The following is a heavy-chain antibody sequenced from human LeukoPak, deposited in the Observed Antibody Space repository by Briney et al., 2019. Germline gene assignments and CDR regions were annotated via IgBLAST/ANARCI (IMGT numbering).Heavy chain of an antibody. D-gene: IGHD6-13*01. J-gene: IGHJ4*02. CDR3: AKDEKKYGSTWDFDY. Sequence: PGGSLRLSCAASGFTFGSYVMIWVRQAPGKGLEWVSHISSSGGSTYYADSVKGRFTISRVNSKNTLYLQMNSLRAEDTAVYYCAKDEKKYGSTWDFDYWGQGTLVTVSS. CDR1: GFTFGSYV. CDR2: ISSSGGST. V-gene: IGHV3-23*01.